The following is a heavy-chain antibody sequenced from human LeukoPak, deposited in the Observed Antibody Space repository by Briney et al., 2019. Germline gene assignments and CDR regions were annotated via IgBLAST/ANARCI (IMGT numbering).Heavy chain of an antibody. V-gene: IGHV4-4*07. D-gene: IGHD2-15*01. Sequence: SETLSLTCTVSGGSISSYYWSWIRQSPGKGLEWIGRIYTSGSTNYNPSLKSRVTMSVDTSKNQFSLKLSSVTAADTAVYYCASHYYCSGGSCLRGYYFDYWGQGTLVTVSS. CDR2: IYTSGST. CDR3: ASHYYCSGGSCLRGYYFDY. J-gene: IGHJ4*02. CDR1: GGSISSYY.